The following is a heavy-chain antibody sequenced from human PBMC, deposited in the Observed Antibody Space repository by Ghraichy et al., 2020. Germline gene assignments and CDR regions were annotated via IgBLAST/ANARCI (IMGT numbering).Heavy chain of an antibody. V-gene: IGHV3-30*04. D-gene: IGHD6-6*01. CDR2: ISYDGSNK. Sequence: GGSLRLSCAASGFTFSSYAMHWVRQAPGKGLEWVAVISYDGSNKYYADSVKGRFTISRDNSKNTLYLQMNSLRAEDTAVYYCARHPRGDSSSFDYWGQGTLVTVS. CDR1: GFTFSSYA. CDR3: ARHPRGDSSSFDY. J-gene: IGHJ4*02.